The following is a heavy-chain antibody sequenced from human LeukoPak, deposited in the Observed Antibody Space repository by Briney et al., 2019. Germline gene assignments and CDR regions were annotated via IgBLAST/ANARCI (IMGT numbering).Heavy chain of an antibody. Sequence: GGSLRLSCVDSGLSFNTYAMHWIRQAPGKGLEWVAAISYDGSYTYYRDSVRGRFTISRDNSKNTMYLQMNSLRAEDTAMYYCARALDVWGKGTTVTVSS. J-gene: IGHJ6*04. CDR1: GLSFNTYA. CDR2: ISYDGSYT. V-gene: IGHV3-30*04. CDR3: ARALDV.